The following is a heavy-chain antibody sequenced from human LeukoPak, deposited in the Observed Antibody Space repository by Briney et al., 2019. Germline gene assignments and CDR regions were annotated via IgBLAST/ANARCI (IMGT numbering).Heavy chain of an antibody. CDR1: GGSISSYY. CDR3: ARVPHWRPFDY. J-gene: IGHJ4*02. Sequence: KPSETLSLTCTVSGGSISSYYWSWIRQPPGKGLEWIGYIYYSGSTNYNPSLKSRVTISVDTSKNQFSLKLSSVTAADTAVYYCARVPHWRPFDYWGQGTLVTVSS. V-gene: IGHV4-59*12. D-gene: IGHD1-1*01. CDR2: IYYSGST.